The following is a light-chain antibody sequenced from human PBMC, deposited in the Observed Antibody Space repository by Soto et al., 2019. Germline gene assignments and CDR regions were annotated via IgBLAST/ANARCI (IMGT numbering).Light chain of an antibody. CDR1: QSVDSHY. J-gene: IGKJ2*01. CDR3: QQHVKSPRT. V-gene: IGKV3-20*01. CDR2: AAS. Sequence: EIVLTQSPGTLSLSPGERATLSCRASQSVDSHYLGWYHQRPGQAPRLLISAASRRASGIPDRFSGSGSGTDFTLSISRLEPEDFGMYYCQQHVKSPRTFGQGTKLEIK.